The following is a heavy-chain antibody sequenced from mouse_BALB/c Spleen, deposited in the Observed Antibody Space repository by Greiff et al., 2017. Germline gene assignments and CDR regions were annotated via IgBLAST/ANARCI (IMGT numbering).Heavy chain of an antibody. Sequence: EVQLKESGPGLVKPSQSLSLTCTVTGYSITSDYAWNWIRQFPGNKLEWMGYISYSGSTSYNPSLKSRISITRDTSKNQFFLQLNSVTTEDTATYYCARGGAIYYDYDVAMDYWGQGTSVTVSS. CDR1: GYSITSDYA. CDR3: ARGGAIYYDYDVAMDY. J-gene: IGHJ4*01. CDR2: ISYSGST. D-gene: IGHD2-4*01. V-gene: IGHV3-2*02.